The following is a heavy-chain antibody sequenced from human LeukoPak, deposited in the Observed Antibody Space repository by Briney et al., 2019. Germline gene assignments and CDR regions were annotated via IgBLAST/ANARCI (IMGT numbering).Heavy chain of an antibody. V-gene: IGHV4-4*07. CDR3: AKDSETYGSGAFDY. Sequence: SETLSLTCTVSGGSISSYYWSWIRQPAGKGLEWIGRIYTSGSTNYNPSLKSRVTMSVDTSKNQFSLKLSSVTAADTAVYYCAKDSETYGSGAFDYWGQGTLVTVSS. D-gene: IGHD3-10*01. CDR1: GGSISSYY. CDR2: IYTSGST. J-gene: IGHJ4*02.